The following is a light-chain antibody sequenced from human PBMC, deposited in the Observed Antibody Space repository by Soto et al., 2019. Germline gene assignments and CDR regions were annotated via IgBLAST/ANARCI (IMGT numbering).Light chain of an antibody. Sequence: VVFTQSPATLSLSPGERATLSCRTSLSVSVYLDWYQQKPGQAPRLLISDASNGATGIPARFSGSGSGTGFTLTISSLEPEDFAVYYCHQRQYWPPITFGQGTRLEIK. V-gene: IGKV3-11*01. CDR3: HQRQYWPPIT. CDR2: DAS. J-gene: IGKJ5*01. CDR1: LSVSVY.